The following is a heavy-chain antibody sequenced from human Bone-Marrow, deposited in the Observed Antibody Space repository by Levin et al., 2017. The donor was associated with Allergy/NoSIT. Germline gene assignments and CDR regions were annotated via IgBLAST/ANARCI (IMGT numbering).Heavy chain of an antibody. D-gene: IGHD1-14*01. CDR2: FYHGGTT. CDR3: VRGKGGRASPFES. J-gene: IGHJ4*02. Sequence: SETLSLTCAVSGYSISSGSFWGWIRQPPGRGLEWIGSFYHGGTTYYNPSLGSRVTFPVDTSRNLFSLRLTSVTAADTAVYYCVRGKGGRASPFESWGQGTLLTVSS. V-gene: IGHV4-38-2*01. CDR1: GYSISSGSF.